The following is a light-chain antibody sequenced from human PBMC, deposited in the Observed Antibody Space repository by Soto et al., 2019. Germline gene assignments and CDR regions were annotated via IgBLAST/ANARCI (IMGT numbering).Light chain of an antibody. CDR3: QQRSNWIT. Sequence: EIVLTQSPGTLSLSPGERATLSCRASQSVGNDLAWYQQKPGQSPRLLIYDASNRATGIPARFSGSGSGTDFTLTISSLEPEDFAVYYCQQRSNWITFGQGTRLEIK. CDR2: DAS. CDR1: QSVGND. J-gene: IGKJ5*01. V-gene: IGKV3-11*01.